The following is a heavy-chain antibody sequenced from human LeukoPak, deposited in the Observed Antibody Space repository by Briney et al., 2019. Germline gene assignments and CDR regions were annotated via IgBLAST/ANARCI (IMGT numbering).Heavy chain of an antibody. V-gene: IGHV3-74*01. J-gene: IGHJ4*02. CDR3: ARAVAGRGCIDF. D-gene: IGHD6-19*01. CDR1: GFTFSSYW. CDR2: INPDGRST. Sequence: GGSLRLSCAVSGFTFSSYWMHWVRQAPGKGLVWVSRINPDGRSTSYADSVKGRFSISRDNAGNTLYLQINSVRGEDTAVYYCARAVAGRGCIDFWGRGTLVTVSS.